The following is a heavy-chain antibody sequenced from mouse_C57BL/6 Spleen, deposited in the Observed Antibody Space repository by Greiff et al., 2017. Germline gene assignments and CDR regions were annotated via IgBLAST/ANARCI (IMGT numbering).Heavy chain of an antibody. CDR1: GYTFTSYW. V-gene: IGHV1-52*01. Sequence: QVQLQQSGAELVRPGSSVKLSCKASGYTFTSYWMHWVKQRPIQGLEWIGNIDPSDSETHYNQKFKDKATLTVDKSSSTAYMQLSSLTSEDSAVYYCARGDITTAYYFDYWGQGTTLTVSS. CDR3: ARGDITTAYYFDY. CDR2: IDPSDSET. D-gene: IGHD1-2*01. J-gene: IGHJ2*01.